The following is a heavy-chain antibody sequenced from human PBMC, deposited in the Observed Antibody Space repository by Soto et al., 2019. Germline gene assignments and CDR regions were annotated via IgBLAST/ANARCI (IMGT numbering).Heavy chain of an antibody. D-gene: IGHD3-10*01. V-gene: IGHV3-23*01. J-gene: IGHJ3*02. CDR2: ISGSGGST. Sequence: HPGGSLRLSCAASGFTFSSYAMSWVRQAPGKGLEWVSAISGSGGSTYYADSVKGRFTISRDNSKNTLYLQMNSLRAEDTAVYYCAASGSYFLGAFDIWGQGTMVTVSS. CDR3: AASGSYFLGAFDI. CDR1: GFTFSSYA.